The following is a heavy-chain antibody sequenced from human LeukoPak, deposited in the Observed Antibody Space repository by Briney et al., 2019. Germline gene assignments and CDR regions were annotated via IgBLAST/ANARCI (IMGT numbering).Heavy chain of an antibody. V-gene: IGHV4-39*01. J-gene: IGHJ4*02. CDR2: IYYSGST. CDR3: ARSSSTSRGITYYFDY. CDR1: GGSISSSSYY. D-gene: IGHD2-2*01. Sequence: SETLSLICTVSGGSISSSSYYWGWIRQPPGKGLEWIGSIYYSGSTYYNPSLKSRVTISVDTSKNQFSLKLSSVTAADTAVYYCARSSSTSRGITYYFDYWGQGTLVTVSS.